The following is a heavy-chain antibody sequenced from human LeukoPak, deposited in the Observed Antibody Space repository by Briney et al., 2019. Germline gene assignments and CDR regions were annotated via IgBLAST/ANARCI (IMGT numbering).Heavy chain of an antibody. CDR3: ARGRRYYGSGSYIRFDP. Sequence: SETLSLTCTVSGGSISSYYWSWIRQPPGKGLEWIGYIYYSGSTNYNPSLKSRVTISVDTSKNQFSLKLSSVTAADTAVYYCARGRRYYGSGSYIRFDPWGQGTLVTVSS. D-gene: IGHD3-10*01. CDR1: GGSISSYY. V-gene: IGHV4-59*12. CDR2: IYYSGST. J-gene: IGHJ5*02.